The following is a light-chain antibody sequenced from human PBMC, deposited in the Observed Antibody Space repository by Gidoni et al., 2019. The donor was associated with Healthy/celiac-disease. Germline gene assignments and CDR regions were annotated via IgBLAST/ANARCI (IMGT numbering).Light chain of an antibody. J-gene: IGKJ3*01. V-gene: IGKV1-5*03. CDR2: KAS. Sequence: DIQMTQSPSTLSASVGDRVTITCRASQSISSWLAWYQQKPGKAPKLLIYKASSLESGVPSRFSGSGSGTEFTLTISSLQPDDFATYYCQQYNSYSGTFGPETKVDIK. CDR3: QQYNSYSGT. CDR1: QSISSW.